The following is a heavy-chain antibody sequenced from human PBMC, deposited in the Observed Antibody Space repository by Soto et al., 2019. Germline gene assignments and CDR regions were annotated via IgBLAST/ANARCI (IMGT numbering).Heavy chain of an antibody. V-gene: IGHV1-8*01. D-gene: IGHD3-16*02. Sequence: ASVKVSCKASGYTFTSYDINWVRQATGQGLEWMGWMNPNSGNTGYAQKFQGRVTMTRNTSISTAYMELSSRRSEDTAGDYCARVTVNDYIWGSYRYTGDYYYYYMDVWGKGTTVTVSS. J-gene: IGHJ6*03. CDR1: GYTFTSYD. CDR3: ARVTVNDYIWGSYRYTGDYYYYYMDV. CDR2: MNPNSGNT.